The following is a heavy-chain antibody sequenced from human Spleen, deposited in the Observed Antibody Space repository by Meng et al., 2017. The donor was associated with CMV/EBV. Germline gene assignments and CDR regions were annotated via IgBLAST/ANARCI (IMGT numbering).Heavy chain of an antibody. CDR2: MHYSGRT. CDR3: ASRGGYCSGTNCYRNDY. Sequence: SETLSLTCTVSGGSMNTFYWSWIRQAPGKGVEWIGYMHYSGRTHYSPSLRSRVTISVDTSNNQYSLKLSSVSAADTAVYYCASRGGYCSGTNCYRNDYWGQGTLVTVSS. J-gene: IGHJ4*02. D-gene: IGHD2-2*03. CDR1: GGSMNTFY. V-gene: IGHV4-59*01.